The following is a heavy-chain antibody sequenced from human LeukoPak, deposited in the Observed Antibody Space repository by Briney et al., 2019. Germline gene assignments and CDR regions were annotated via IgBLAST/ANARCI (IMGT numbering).Heavy chain of an antibody. CDR3: AKFGSIAARLTCFDY. CDR2: ISGSGGST. Sequence: PGGSLRLSCAASGFTFSSYAMSWVRQAPGKGLEWVSAISGSGGSTYYADSVKGRFTISRDNSKNTLYLQMNSVRAEDTAVYYCAKFGSIAARLTCFDYWGQGTLVTVSS. J-gene: IGHJ4*02. V-gene: IGHV3-23*01. CDR1: GFTFSSYA. D-gene: IGHD6-6*01.